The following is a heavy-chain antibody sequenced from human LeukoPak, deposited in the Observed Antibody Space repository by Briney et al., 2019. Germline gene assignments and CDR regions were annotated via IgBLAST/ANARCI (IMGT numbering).Heavy chain of an antibody. CDR2: IYSGGST. J-gene: IGHJ6*02. CDR3: AREPDPYSSSWYKFLESDYGMDV. D-gene: IGHD6-13*01. CDR1: GGSFSGYY. Sequence: PSETLSLTCAVYGGSFSGYYWSWIRQPPGKGLEWVSVIYSGGSTYYADSEKGRFTISRDNSKNTLYLQMNSLRAEDTAVYYCAREPDPYSSSWYKFLESDYGMDVWGQGTTVTISS. V-gene: IGHV3-66*01.